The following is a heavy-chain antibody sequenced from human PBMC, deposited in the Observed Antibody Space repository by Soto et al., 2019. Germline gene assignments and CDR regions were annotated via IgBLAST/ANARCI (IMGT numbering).Heavy chain of an antibody. CDR1: GYTFTSYG. Sequence: QVQLVQSGAEVKKPGASVKVSCKASGYTFTSYGISWVRQAPGQGLEWMGWISAYNGNTNYAQKLQGRVTMTTDTATSTAYMELRSLRFDDTAVYYCARDDRDYGDLHAFDIWGQGTMVTVSS. D-gene: IGHD4-17*01. CDR2: ISAYNGNT. CDR3: ARDDRDYGDLHAFDI. V-gene: IGHV1-18*01. J-gene: IGHJ3*02.